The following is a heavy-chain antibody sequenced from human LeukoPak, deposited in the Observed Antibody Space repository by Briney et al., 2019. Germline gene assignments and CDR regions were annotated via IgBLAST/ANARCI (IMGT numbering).Heavy chain of an antibody. CDR3: SRGSWFDP. CDR2: TYYRSKWYN. V-gene: IGHV6-1*01. Sequence: SQTLSLTCAISGDTVSSNGAAWNWIRQSPSRGLEWLGRTYYRSKWYNEYAVSMKSRIIISTDTSKNQFSLQLNSVTPDDTAVYYCSRGSWFDPWGQGTLVTVSS. CDR1: GDTVSSNGAA. J-gene: IGHJ5*02.